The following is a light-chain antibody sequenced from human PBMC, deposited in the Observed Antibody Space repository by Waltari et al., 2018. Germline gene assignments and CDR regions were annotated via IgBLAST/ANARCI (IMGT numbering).Light chain of an antibody. CDR3: KQYYSTPPT. J-gene: IGKJ1*01. CDR1: QSSLSRSYNQNY. CDR2: WAS. V-gene: IGKV4-1*01. Sequence: DIVMTQSPDSLAVSLGERATITRNSIQSSLSRSYNQNYLAWNQQKPVLPPKLLIYWASARESGGADLFSGSGSGTDFTLTISSRQAEDVAVYYCKQYYSTPPTFGLGTKIEI.